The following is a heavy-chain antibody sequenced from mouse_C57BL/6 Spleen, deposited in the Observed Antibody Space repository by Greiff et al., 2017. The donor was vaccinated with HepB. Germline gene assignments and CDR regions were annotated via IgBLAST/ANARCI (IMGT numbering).Heavy chain of an antibody. CDR1: GYTFTDYY. Sequence: VQLKQSGPVLVKPGASVKMSCKASGYTFTDYYMNWVKQSHGKSLEWIGVINPYNGGTSYNQKFKGKATLTVDKSSSTAYMELNSLTSEDSAVYYCARSAIYPTYYFDYWGQGTTLTVSS. CDR2: INPYNGGT. CDR3: ARSAIYPTYYFDY. J-gene: IGHJ2*01. V-gene: IGHV1-19*01. D-gene: IGHD2-1*01.